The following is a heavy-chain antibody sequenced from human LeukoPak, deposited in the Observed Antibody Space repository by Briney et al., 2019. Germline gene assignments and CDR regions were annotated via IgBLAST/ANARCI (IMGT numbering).Heavy chain of an antibody. CDR3: ARSSRELGGYAPWELMPPFDY. V-gene: IGHV3-7*01. J-gene: IGHJ4*02. Sequence: GGSLRLSCAASGFNFSCYLMSWVRQAPGRVLEWVANKKQDGSEKYYVDSVKGRFPNSRDNAKNSLYLQMNSLRAEDTAVYYCARSSRELGGYAPWELMPPFDYWGQGTLVTVSS. CDR2: KKQDGSEK. D-gene: IGHD1-7*01. CDR1: GFNFSCYL.